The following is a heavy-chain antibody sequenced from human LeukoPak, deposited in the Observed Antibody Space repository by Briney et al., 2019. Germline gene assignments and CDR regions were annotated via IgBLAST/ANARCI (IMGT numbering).Heavy chain of an antibody. CDR1: GGSISSYY. CDR3: ARVIGSSGYSGYYYYGMDV. Sequence: SETLSLTCTVSGGSISSYYWSWIRQPPGKGLEWIGYIYYSGSTNYNPSLTSRVTISVDPSKNQSSLKLSSVAAADTAVYYCARVIGSSGYSGYYYYGMDVWGQGTTVTVSS. CDR2: IYYSGST. V-gene: IGHV4-59*01. D-gene: IGHD3-22*01. J-gene: IGHJ6*02.